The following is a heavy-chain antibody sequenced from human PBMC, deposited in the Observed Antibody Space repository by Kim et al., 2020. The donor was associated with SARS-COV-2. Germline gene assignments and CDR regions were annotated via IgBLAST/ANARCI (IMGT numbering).Heavy chain of an antibody. CDR3: AREENYDILTVTDY. V-gene: IGHV7-4-1*02. Sequence: ASVKVSCKASGYTFTSYAMHWVRQAPGQGLEWVGWINTNTGNPTYAQGFTGRFVFSLDTSVSTAYLQISSLKAEDTAGYYFAREENYDILTVTDYWGQGT. D-gene: IGHD3-9*01. J-gene: IGHJ4*02. CDR1: GYTFTSYA. CDR2: INTNTGNP.